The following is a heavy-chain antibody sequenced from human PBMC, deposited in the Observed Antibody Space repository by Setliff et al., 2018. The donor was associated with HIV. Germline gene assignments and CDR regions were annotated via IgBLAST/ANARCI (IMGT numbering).Heavy chain of an antibody. CDR1: GYTFTSYG. Sequence: GASVKVSCKAPGYTFTSYGISWVRQAPGQGLEWMGWISAYSGNTNYAQKLQGRVTMTTDTSTSTAYMELRSLRSDDTAVYYCARVAWYYSFWSGLGDAFDIWGQGTMVTVSS. CDR3: ARVAWYYSFWSGLGDAFDI. D-gene: IGHD3-3*01. CDR2: ISAYSGNT. V-gene: IGHV1-18*01. J-gene: IGHJ3*02.